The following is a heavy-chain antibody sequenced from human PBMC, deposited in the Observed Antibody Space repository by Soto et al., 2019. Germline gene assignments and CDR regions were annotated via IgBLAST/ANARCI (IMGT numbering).Heavy chain of an antibody. CDR1: GGTFSSYA. CDR2: IIPIFGTA. D-gene: IGHD5-12*01. V-gene: IGHV1-69*13. J-gene: IGHJ6*02. CDR3: ARLDIVATIHAGYYYYGMDV. Sequence: ASVKVSCKASGGTFSSYAISWVRQAPGQGLEWMGGIIPIFGTANYAQKFQGRVTITADESTSTAYMELSSLKASDTAMYYCARLDIVATIHAGYYYYGMDVWGQGTTVTVSS.